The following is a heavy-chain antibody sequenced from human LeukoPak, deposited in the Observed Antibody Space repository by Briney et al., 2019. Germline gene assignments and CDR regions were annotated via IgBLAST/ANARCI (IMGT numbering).Heavy chain of an antibody. V-gene: IGHV3-49*04. J-gene: IGHJ4*02. CDR1: GFTFGDYA. CDR3: TRDPQIDY. Sequence: PGGSLRLSCTGSGFTFGDYAMSWVRQAPGTGLEWVGFIRPKAYGGTTEYAASVKGRFTISRDDSKSVAYLQMNSLKTEDTGVYYCTRDPQIDYWGQGTLVTVSS. CDR2: IRPKAYGGTT.